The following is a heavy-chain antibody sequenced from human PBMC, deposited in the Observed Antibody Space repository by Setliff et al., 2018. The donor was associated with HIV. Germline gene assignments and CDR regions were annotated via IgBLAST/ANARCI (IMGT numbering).Heavy chain of an antibody. D-gene: IGHD6-19*01. CDR2: MNIDGSRT. V-gene: IGHV3-74*03. Sequence: GGSLRLSCAASGFTFSSSWRHGGRKLPGKGLVWGSSMNIDGSRTTYAEPVKGRFTISRANAKTMLYVQMNSLRAEDTAVYYCARPMEIGRHPVAGQRDAFDIWGQGTMVTVSS. J-gene: IGHJ3*02. CDR1: GFTFSSSW. CDR3: ARPMEIGRHPVAGQRDAFDI.